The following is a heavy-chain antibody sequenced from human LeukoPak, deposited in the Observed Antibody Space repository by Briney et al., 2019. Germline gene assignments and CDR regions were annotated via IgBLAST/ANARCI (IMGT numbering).Heavy chain of an antibody. J-gene: IGHJ4*02. CDR1: GFTFSTND. Sequence: PGGSLRLSCADSGFTFSTNDMNWVRQAPGKGLEWVSSIDSSGNYKYYADSVKGRFTISRDNAKNSLYLQMNSLRAEDTAVYYCARIGSSSHYFDYWGQGTLVTVSS. V-gene: IGHV3-21*01. CDR3: ARIGSSSHYFDY. CDR2: IDSSGNYK. D-gene: IGHD6-6*01.